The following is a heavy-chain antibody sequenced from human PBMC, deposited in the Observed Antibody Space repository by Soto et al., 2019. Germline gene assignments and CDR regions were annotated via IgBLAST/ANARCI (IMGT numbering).Heavy chain of an antibody. Sequence: QVQLQQWGAGLLKPSETLSLTCAVYGGSFSGYYWSWIRQPPGKGLEWIGEINHSGSTNYNPSLKIISTIPVAAYKSQFSLLLSVVTAADTAVYYCAREGYYSGSGSYYRVWGQGTTVTVSS. CDR1: GGSFSGYY. V-gene: IGHV4-34*01. J-gene: IGHJ6*02. CDR3: AREGYYSGSGSYYRV. D-gene: IGHD3-10*01. CDR2: INHSGST.